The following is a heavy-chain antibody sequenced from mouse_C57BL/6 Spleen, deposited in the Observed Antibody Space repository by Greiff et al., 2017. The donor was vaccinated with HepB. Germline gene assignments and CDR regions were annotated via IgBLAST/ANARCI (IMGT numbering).Heavy chain of an antibody. J-gene: IGHJ1*03. V-gene: IGHV5-4*03. D-gene: IGHD1-1*01. Sequence: EVKLVESGGGLVKPGGSLKLSCAASGFTFSSYAMSWVRQTPEKRLEWVATISDGGSYTYYPDNVKGRFTISRDNAKNNLYLQMSHLKSEDTAMYYCARGGGLSTVVDWYFDVWGTGTTVTVSS. CDR2: ISDGGSYT. CDR3: ARGGGLSTVVDWYFDV. CDR1: GFTFSSYA.